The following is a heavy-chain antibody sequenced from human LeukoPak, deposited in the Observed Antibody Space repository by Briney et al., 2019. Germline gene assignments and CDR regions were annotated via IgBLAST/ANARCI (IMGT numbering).Heavy chain of an antibody. CDR2: ISAYNGNT. V-gene: IGHV1-18*01. CDR1: GYTFTNYD. J-gene: IGHJ4*02. Sequence: ASVKVSCKASGYTFTNYDINWVRQATGQGPEWMGWISAYNGNTIYAQKLQGRVTMTTDTSTSTAYMEVRSLRSDDTAVYYCARDELRPGMRDYWGQGTLVTVSS. CDR3: ARDELRPGMRDY. D-gene: IGHD1-7*01.